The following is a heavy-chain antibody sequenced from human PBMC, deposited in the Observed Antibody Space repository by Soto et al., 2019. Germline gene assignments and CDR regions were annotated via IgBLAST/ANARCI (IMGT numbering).Heavy chain of an antibody. CDR1: GFIVSSYA. J-gene: IGHJ6*02. Sequence: EVQLLESGGGLVQPGGSLRLSCAASGFIVSSYAMSWVRQAPGKGLEWVSVISGSGGSTYYAGSVEGRFTISRDNSKNTLYLQINSLRAEDTAVYYCAKGPGFSYASHTLDVWGQGTTVAVSS. D-gene: IGHD5-18*01. CDR2: ISGSGGST. V-gene: IGHV3-23*01. CDR3: AKGPGFSYASHTLDV.